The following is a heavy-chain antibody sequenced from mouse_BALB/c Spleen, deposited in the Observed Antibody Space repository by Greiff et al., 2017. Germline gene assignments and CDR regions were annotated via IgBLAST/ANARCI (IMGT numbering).Heavy chain of an antibody. CDR3: AREYYGSSYDYYAMDY. D-gene: IGHD1-1*01. CDR2: ISSGSSTI. CDR1: GFTFSSFG. J-gene: IGHJ4*01. V-gene: IGHV5-17*02. Sequence: EVKLMESGGGLVQPGGSRKLSCAASGFTFSSFGMHWVRQAPEKGLEWVAYISSGSSTIYYADTVKGRFTISRDNPKNTLFLQMTSLRSEDTAMYYCAREYYGSSYDYYAMDYWGQGTSVTVSS.